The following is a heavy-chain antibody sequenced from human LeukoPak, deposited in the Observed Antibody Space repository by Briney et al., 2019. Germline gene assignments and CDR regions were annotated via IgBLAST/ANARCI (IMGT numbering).Heavy chain of an antibody. CDR3: AKEIYGDYLSFDY. J-gene: IGHJ4*02. CDR2: ISGSGGNT. Sequence: GGSQRLSCAASGFTFSSYAMRWVRQAPGKGLEWVSAISGSGGNTYYADSVKGRFTISRDNSKNTLYLQMDSLRAEDTAVYYCAKEIYGDYLSFDYWGQGTLVTVSS. V-gene: IGHV3-23*01. D-gene: IGHD4-17*01. CDR1: GFTFSSYA.